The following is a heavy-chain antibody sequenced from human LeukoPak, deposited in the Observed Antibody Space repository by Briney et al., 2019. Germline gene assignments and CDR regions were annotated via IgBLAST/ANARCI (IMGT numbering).Heavy chain of an antibody. Sequence: GASVKVSCKASGGTFSSYAISWVRHAPGQGLEWMGRIIPILGIANYAQKFQGRVTITADKSTSTAYMELSSLRSEDTAVYYCARERQQLGYYYYYYGMDVWGQGTTVTVSS. D-gene: IGHD6-13*01. J-gene: IGHJ6*02. CDR3: ARERQQLGYYYYYYGMDV. CDR1: GGTFSSYA. CDR2: IIPILGIA. V-gene: IGHV1-69*04.